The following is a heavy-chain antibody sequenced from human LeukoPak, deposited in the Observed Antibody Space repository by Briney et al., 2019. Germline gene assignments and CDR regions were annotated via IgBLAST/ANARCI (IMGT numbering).Heavy chain of an antibody. CDR2: IYYSGST. V-gene: IGHV4-59*01. Sequence: SETLSLTCAVSGGSISSYYWSWIRQPPGKGLEWIGYIYYSGSTNYNPSLKSRVTISVDTSKNQFSLKLSSVTAADTAVYYCETTIHTYYDFWSGFGRYGMDVWGQGTTVTVSS. J-gene: IGHJ6*02. CDR3: ETTIHTYYDFWSGFGRYGMDV. D-gene: IGHD3-3*01. CDR1: GGSISSYY.